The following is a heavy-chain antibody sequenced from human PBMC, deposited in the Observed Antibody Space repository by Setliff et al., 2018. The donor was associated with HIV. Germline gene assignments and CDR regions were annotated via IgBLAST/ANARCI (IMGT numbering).Heavy chain of an antibody. Sequence: SETLSLTCAVYGGSFSDNYWSWTRQPPGKGPEWIGYIHNSGTTHYNPAFESRLIISLDMSNNRFSLNLASVTAADTAVYYCARSNLEPTSRLFDPWGPGTLVTVSS. J-gene: IGHJ5*02. CDR3: ARSNLEPTSRLFDP. CDR2: IHNSGTT. CDR1: GGSFSDNY. D-gene: IGHD1-1*01. V-gene: IGHV4-34*01.